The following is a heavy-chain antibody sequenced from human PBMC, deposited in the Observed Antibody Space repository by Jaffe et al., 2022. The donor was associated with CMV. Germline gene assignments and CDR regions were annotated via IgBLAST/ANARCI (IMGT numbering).Heavy chain of an antibody. J-gene: IGHJ6*03. D-gene: IGHD6-6*01. CDR1: GFTFSSYE. CDR3: ARDRRSIAARPVIYYYMDV. CDR2: ISSSGSTI. V-gene: IGHV3-48*03. Sequence: EVQLVESGGGLVQPGGSLRLSCAASGFTFSSYEMNWVRQAPGKGLEWVSYISSSGSTIYYADSVKGRFTISRDNAKNSLYLQMNSLRAEDTAVYYCARDRRSIAARPVIYYYMDVWGKGTTVTVSS.